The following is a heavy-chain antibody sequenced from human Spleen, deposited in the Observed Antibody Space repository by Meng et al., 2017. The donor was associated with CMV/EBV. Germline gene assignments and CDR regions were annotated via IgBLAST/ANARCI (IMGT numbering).Heavy chain of an antibody. D-gene: IGHD6-6*01. Sequence: GGSLRLSCAASEFTFSRYWMSWVRQAPGKGLEWVANIKQDGSEKYYVDYVKGRFSISRDNAKNSLYLQMNSLRAEDTAVYYCARVGSSSSVDYWGQGTLVTVSS. CDR1: EFTFSRYW. V-gene: IGHV3-7*01. J-gene: IGHJ4*02. CDR3: ARVGSSSSVDY. CDR2: IKQDGSEK.